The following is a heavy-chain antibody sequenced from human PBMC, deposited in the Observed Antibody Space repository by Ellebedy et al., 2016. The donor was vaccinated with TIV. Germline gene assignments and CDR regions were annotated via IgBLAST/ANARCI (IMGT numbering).Heavy chain of an antibody. CDR1: GFTFTSYA. CDR2: ITHNGATT. V-gene: IGHV3-23*01. Sequence: GESLKISCAASGFTFTSYAMTWVRQAPGKGLEWVSSITHNGATTYYADSVKGRFTISRDNSKRTVDLQMNSLRAEDTAVYFCAKDRTPGDGYWVFDNWGQGTLVSVSS. J-gene: IGHJ4*02. D-gene: IGHD5-18*01. CDR3: AKDRTPGDGYWVFDN.